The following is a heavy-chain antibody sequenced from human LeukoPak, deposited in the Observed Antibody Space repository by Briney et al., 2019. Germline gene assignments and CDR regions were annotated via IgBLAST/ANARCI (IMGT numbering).Heavy chain of an antibody. D-gene: IGHD3-3*01. CDR1: GYTFTKYW. CDR3: ARGLKYYDFWSGSGPDYGMDV. J-gene: IGHJ6*02. Sequence: GASLKISCTGSGYTFTKYWIGWVRQMPGKGLEWMGIIYPGDSDTRYSPSFQGQVTISADKSISTAYLQWSSLKASDTAMYYCARGLKYYDFWSGSGPDYGMDVWGQGTTVTVSS. V-gene: IGHV5-51*01. CDR2: IYPGDSDT.